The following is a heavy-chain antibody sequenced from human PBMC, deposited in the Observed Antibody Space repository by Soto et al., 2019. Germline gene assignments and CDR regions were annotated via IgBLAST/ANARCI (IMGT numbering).Heavy chain of an antibody. V-gene: IGHV3-21*01. CDR3: SREVQPVVRREYDY. D-gene: IGHD1-1*01. Sequence: PGGSLRLSCAVSGFTFSTCTMNWVRQAPGKGLEWVASISSSDSTYYADSVEGRLTISRDNARNSLYLQMSSLRAEDTAVYYCSREVQPVVRREYDYWGQGTLVTVSS. J-gene: IGHJ4*02. CDR1: GFTFSTCT. CDR2: ISSSDST.